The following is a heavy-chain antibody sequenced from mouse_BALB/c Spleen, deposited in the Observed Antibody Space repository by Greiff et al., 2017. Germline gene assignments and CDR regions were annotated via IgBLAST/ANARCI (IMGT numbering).Heavy chain of an antibody. CDR1: GYTFTSYW. J-gene: IGHJ4*01. CDR3: ARSWLLRYYAMDY. V-gene: IGHV1-87*01. Sequence: VQLQESGAELARPGASVKLSCKASGYTFTSYWMQWVKQRPGQGLEWIGAIYPGDGDTRYTQKFKGKATLTADKSSSTAYMQLSSLASEDSAVYYCARSWLLRYYAMDYWGQGTSVTVSS. CDR2: IYPGDGDT. D-gene: IGHD2-3*01.